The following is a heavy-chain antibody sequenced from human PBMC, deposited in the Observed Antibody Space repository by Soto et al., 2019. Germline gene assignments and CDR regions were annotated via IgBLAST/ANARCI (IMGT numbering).Heavy chain of an antibody. V-gene: IGHV3-23*01. CDR3: AKDYISGYYFDY. Sequence: EVQLLESGGGLVQPGGSLRLSCAASGFTFSSYAMSWVRQAPGKGLEWVSAISGSGGSTYYVDSVKGRFTISRDNSKNTLYLQMNSLRAEDTAVYYCAKDYISGYYFDYWGQGTLVTVSS. CDR1: GFTFSSYA. J-gene: IGHJ4*02. CDR2: ISGSGGST. D-gene: IGHD3-3*02.